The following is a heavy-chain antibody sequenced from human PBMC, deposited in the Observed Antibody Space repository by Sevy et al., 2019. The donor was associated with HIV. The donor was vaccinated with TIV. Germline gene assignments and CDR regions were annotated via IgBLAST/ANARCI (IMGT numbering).Heavy chain of an antibody. D-gene: IGHD1-26*01. CDR2: IYNSGST. J-gene: IGHJ4*02. CDR1: GGSISNYY. CDR3: ARDVGSYPFDY. Sequence: SETLSLTCTASGGSISNYYWSWIRQPAGKGLEWIGRIYNSGSTNYNPSLKSRVTMSIDTSKNQFSLKLRSVTAADTAVYYCARDVGSYPFDYWGRGTLVTVSS. V-gene: IGHV4-4*07.